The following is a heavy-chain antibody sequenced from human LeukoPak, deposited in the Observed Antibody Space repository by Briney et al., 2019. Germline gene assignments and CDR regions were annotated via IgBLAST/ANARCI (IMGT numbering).Heavy chain of an antibody. Sequence: PSETLSLTCTVSGGSISSSSYYWGWIRQPPGKGLEWIGSIYYSGSTYYNPSLKSRVTVSVDTSKNQFSLKLSSVTAADTAVYYCARDSMITFGGTHYMDVWGKGTTVTVSS. D-gene: IGHD3-16*01. CDR2: IYYSGST. V-gene: IGHV4-39*07. J-gene: IGHJ6*03. CDR1: GGSISSSSYY. CDR3: ARDSMITFGGTHYMDV.